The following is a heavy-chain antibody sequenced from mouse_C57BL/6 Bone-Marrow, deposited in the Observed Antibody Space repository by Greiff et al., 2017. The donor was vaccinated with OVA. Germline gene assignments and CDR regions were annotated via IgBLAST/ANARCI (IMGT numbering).Heavy chain of an antibody. Sequence: QVQLQQSGAELARPGASVKLSCKASGYTFTSYGISWVKQRTGQGLEWIGEIYPRSGNTYYNEKFKGKATLTADKSSSTAYMELRSLTSEDSAVYYCARWTVVATTDWYFDVWGTGTTVTVSS. J-gene: IGHJ1*03. D-gene: IGHD1-1*01. CDR3: ARWTVVATTDWYFDV. V-gene: IGHV1-81*01. CDR1: GYTFTSYG. CDR2: IYPRSGNT.